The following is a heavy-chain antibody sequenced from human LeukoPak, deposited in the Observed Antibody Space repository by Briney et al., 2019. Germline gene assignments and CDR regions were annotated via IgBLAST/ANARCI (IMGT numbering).Heavy chain of an antibody. CDR3: ARATELTYCAGDCYLDY. Sequence: ASVKVSCKASGGTFSSYAVTWVRQAPGQRLEWMGWISVYNGNTNYAPDLQGRVTMTTDTSTSTAYMELRNLRSDDTAIYYCARATELTYCAGDCYLDYWGQGTLITVSS. D-gene: IGHD2-21*02. J-gene: IGHJ4*02. V-gene: IGHV1-18*01. CDR2: ISVYNGNT. CDR1: GGTFSSYA.